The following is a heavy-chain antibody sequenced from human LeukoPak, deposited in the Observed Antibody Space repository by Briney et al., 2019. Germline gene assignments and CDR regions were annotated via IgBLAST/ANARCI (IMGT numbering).Heavy chain of an antibody. D-gene: IGHD4-23*01. CDR1: GFIFSSYG. J-gene: IGHJ4*02. CDR3: AKDFIRMATVVTTFDY. CDR2: IWYDARNK. V-gene: IGHV3-30*02. Sequence: GGSLRLSCAASGFIFSSYGIQWVRQAPGKGLDWVAFIWYDARNKYYAYSVKGLFTISRDNAKNTLFLQMNNLGSEDTAVYYCAKDFIRMATVVTTFDYWGQGTLVTVSS.